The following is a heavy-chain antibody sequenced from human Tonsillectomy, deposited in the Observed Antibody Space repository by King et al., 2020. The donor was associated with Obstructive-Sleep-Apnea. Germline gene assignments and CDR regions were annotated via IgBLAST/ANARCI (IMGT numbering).Heavy chain of an antibody. Sequence: VQLVESGGGVVQPGRTVRLSCAASGFTFNAFAMHWVRQAPGKGLEWVAIISDDGNNEYYTESVKGRFRIARDKSKKRLYLQMDILRAEDTAVYFCARDKYSDYPLLSYTMDVWGQGTTVTVSS. CDR1: GFTFNAFA. CDR3: ARDKYSDYPLLSYTMDV. J-gene: IGHJ6*02. CDR2: ISDDGNNE. D-gene: IGHD5-12*01. V-gene: IGHV3-30*04.